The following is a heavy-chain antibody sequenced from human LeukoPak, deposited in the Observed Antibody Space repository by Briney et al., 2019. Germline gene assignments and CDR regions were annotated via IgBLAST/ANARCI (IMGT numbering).Heavy chain of an antibody. V-gene: IGHV2-5*02. J-gene: IGHJ4*02. CDR1: GFSVSTSGVS. CDR3: AHRVSFGVVTPFDY. CDR2: IYWDDDK. D-gene: IGHD3-3*01. Sequence: SGPTLVNPTQTLTLTCTFSGFSVSTSGVSVGWLRQPPGKALEWLALIYWDDDKRYSPSLKSRLTITRDTSRNQVVLTMTNMDPVDTATYYCAHRVSFGVVTPFDYWGQGTLVTVSS.